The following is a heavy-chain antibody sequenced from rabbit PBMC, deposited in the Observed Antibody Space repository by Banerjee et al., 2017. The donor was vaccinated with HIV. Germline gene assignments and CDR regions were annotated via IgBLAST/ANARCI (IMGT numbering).Heavy chain of an antibody. CDR1: AFSFSNKYV. CDR3: ARGADSNLWNGIDL. D-gene: IGHD4-2*01. Sequence: QSLEESGGDLVKPEGSLTLTCTASAFSFSNKYVMCWVRQAPGKGLEWIACINTSSGSTYYASWAKGRFTITRSTTLNTVTLQLNSLTAADTATYFCARGADSNLWNGIDLWGQGTLVTVS. V-gene: IGHV1S40*01. CDR2: INTSSGST. J-gene: IGHJ6*01.